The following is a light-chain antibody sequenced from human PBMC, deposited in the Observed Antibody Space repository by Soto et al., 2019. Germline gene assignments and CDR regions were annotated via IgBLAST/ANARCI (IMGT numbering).Light chain of an antibody. V-gene: IGLV1-44*01. J-gene: IGLJ1*01. CDR2: SNN. CDR3: AAWDDSLNGYV. CDR1: SSNIGTYT. Sequence: QSVLTQPPSASGTPGQRVTISFSGSSSNIGTYTVNWYQQLPGTAPKLLIYSNNQRPSGLPDRFSGSKSGTSASLAIGGLQSEDEADYYCAAWDDSLNGYVFGTGTKVTVL.